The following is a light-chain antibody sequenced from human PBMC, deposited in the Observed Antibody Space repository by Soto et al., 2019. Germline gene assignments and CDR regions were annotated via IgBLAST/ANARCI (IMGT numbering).Light chain of an antibody. CDR2: EVS. J-gene: IGLJ1*01. Sequence: QSALTQPASVSGSPGQSITISCTGTSSDIGAYNFVSWYQQHPGKVPKLIISEVSNRPSGDSNRFSGSNSGNTASLPISGLQAEDEADDDCSSHRGSISFYDFGTGTKVTGL. V-gene: IGLV2-14*01. CDR3: SSHRGSISFYD. CDR1: SSDIGAYNF.